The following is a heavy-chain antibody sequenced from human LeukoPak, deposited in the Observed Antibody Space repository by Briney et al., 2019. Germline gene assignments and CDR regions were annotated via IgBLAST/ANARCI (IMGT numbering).Heavy chain of an antibody. CDR1: GYTFTSYA. CDR3: ARGGTWTIYYFDY. D-gene: IGHD3/OR15-3a*01. J-gene: IGHJ4*02. Sequence: ASVKVSCKASGYTFTSYAMNWVRQAPGQGLEWMGIINPSGGSTSYAQKFQGRVTMTRDTSTSTVYMELSSLRSEDTAVYYCARGGTWTIYYFDYWGQGTLVTVSA. CDR2: INPSGGST. V-gene: IGHV1-46*01.